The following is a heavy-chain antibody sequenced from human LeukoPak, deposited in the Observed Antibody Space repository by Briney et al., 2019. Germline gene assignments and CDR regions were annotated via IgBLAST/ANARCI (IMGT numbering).Heavy chain of an antibody. J-gene: IGHJ5*02. CDR1: GFTFSSYS. Sequence: GGSLRLSCAASGFTFSSYSMNWVRQAPGKGLEWVSSISSSSSYIYYADSVKGRFTISRDNAKNSLYLQMNSLRAEDTAVYYCAREHIAAALWESNWFDPWGQGTLYSFSS. CDR2: ISSSSSYI. D-gene: IGHD6-13*01. V-gene: IGHV3-21*01. CDR3: AREHIAAALWESNWFDP.